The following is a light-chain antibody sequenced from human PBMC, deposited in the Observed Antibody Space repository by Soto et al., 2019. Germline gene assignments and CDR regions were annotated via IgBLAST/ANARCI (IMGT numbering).Light chain of an antibody. Sequence: DIQMTQSPSSLSASVGDRATITCRASQSISSYLNWYQQKPGKAPKILIYAASSLQSGVPSRFSCSGSGTDFSLTISSLQTEDFATYYCEQSYSTPRTFGQATEVDIK. CDR1: QSISSY. CDR3: EQSYSTPRT. J-gene: IGKJ1*01. V-gene: IGKV1-39*01. CDR2: AAS.